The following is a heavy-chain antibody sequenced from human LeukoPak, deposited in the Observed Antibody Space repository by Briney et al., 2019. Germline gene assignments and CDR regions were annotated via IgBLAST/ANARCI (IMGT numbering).Heavy chain of an antibody. CDR2: SNPSSGGT. V-gene: IGHV1-2*02. D-gene: IGHD1-14*01. CDR1: GYTFIGYY. CDR3: ARENRGGTSISSHIYYFDY. J-gene: IGHJ4*02. Sequence: VASVKVSCKASGYTFIGYYMHWVRQAPGQGLEWMGWSNPSSGGTNFAQKFQGRVTMTRDTSINTAYMELSRLRSDDTAVYYCARENRGGTSISSHIYYFDYWGQGTLVTVSS.